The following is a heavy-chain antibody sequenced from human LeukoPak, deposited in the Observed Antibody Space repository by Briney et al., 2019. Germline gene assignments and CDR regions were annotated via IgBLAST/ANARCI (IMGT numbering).Heavy chain of an antibody. D-gene: IGHD3-22*01. CDR2: IYTSGST. J-gene: IGHJ3*02. V-gene: IGHV4-4*07. Sequence: SETLSLTCTVSGGSISSYYWSWTRQPAGKGLEWIGRIYTSGSTNYNPSLKSRVTMSVDTSKNQFSLKLSSVTAADTAVYYCARCDHYYDSSGYSGDAFDIWGQGTMVTVSS. CDR3: ARCDHYYDSSGYSGDAFDI. CDR1: GGSISSYY.